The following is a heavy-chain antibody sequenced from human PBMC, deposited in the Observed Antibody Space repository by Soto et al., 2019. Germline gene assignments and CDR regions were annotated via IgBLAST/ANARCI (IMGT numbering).Heavy chain of an antibody. D-gene: IGHD3-10*01. CDR1: GFTFSSYG. Sequence: QVQLVESGGGVVQPGRSLRLSCAASGFTFSSYGMHWVRQAPGKGLEWVAVIWYDGSNKYYADSVKGRFTISRDNSKNTLYLXXNXLXXEDTAVYYCAREKYGLWFGELHKGRSYYYYYGMDVWGQGTTVTVSS. CDR3: AREKYGLWFGELHKGRSYYYYYGMDV. CDR2: IWYDGSNK. J-gene: IGHJ6*02. V-gene: IGHV3-33*01.